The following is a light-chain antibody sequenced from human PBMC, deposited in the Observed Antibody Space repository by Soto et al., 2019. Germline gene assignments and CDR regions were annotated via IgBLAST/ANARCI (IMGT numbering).Light chain of an antibody. CDR1: QSISSH. V-gene: IGKV3-11*01. Sequence: ENDLKQSPATMSLSPGERATLSCRASQSISSHLAWYQQKPGQAPRLLIYGASNRATGIPARFSGSGSGTDFTLTISSLEPEDFAVYYCQQRINWPLTFGGGTKVEIK. CDR3: QQRINWPLT. J-gene: IGKJ4*01. CDR2: GAS.